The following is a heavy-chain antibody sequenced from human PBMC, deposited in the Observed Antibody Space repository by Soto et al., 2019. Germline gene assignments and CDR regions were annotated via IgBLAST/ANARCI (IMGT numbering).Heavy chain of an antibody. Sequence: LRLSCAASGFAFSDYAMNWVRQAPGKGLEWVSAISGGAGDTYYADSVKGRFTISRDNSKNTLYLQMKSLRAEDTAIYYCAKSSRITLVRGVTDYWGQGTLVTVSS. CDR3: AKSSRITLVRGVTDY. CDR2: ISGGAGDT. D-gene: IGHD3-10*01. CDR1: GFAFSDYA. V-gene: IGHV3-23*01. J-gene: IGHJ4*02.